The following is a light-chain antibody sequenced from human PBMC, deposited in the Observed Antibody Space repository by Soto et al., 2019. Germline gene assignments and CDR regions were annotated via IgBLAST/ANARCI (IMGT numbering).Light chain of an antibody. Sequence: QSELTQPASVSGSAGQSIASSCTGTSSDVGAYIYVSWYQHHPGKAPKVMIYEATNRPSGVSDRFSGSKSGNTASLTISGLQAEDEADYYCCSYTSSRTYVFGTGSKATL. CDR1: SSDVGAYIY. J-gene: IGLJ1*01. CDR2: EAT. CDR3: CSYTSSRTYV. V-gene: IGLV2-14*01.